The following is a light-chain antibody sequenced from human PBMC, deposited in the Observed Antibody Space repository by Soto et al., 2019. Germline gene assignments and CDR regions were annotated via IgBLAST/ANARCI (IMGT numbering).Light chain of an antibody. CDR2: EVS. J-gene: IGLJ1*01. CDR1: STDFVGYNR. CDR3: SSYAGSNNFV. Sequence: QSVLTQPPSVSGSPGQSVTISCTGTSTDFVGYNRASWHQQPPGTAPKLMIYEVSKRPSGVPDRFSGSKSSNTASLTVSGLQAEDEADYYRSSYAGSNNFVFGTGTKV. V-gene: IGLV2-8*01.